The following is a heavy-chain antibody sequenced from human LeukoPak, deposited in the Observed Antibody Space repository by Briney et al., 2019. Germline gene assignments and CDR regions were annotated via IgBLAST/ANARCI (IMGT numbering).Heavy chain of an antibody. CDR2: INHSGST. J-gene: IGHJ4*02. V-gene: IGHV4-34*01. Sequence: SETLSLTCAVYGGSFSGYYWSWIRQPPGKGLEWIGEINHSGSTNYNPSLKSRVTISVDTPKNQFSLKLSSVTAADTAVYYCARATIFQSYFDYWGQGTLVTVSS. CDR3: ARATIFQSYFDY. D-gene: IGHD3-3*01. CDR1: GGSFSGYY.